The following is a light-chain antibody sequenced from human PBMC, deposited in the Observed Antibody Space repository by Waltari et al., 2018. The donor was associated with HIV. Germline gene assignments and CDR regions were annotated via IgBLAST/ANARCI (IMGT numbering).Light chain of an antibody. J-gene: IGKJ4*01. CDR1: QSVLYSSNNKNY. CDR3: QQYYSTPLT. Sequence: DIVMTQPQDSLAVSLGERATINCKSSQSVLYSSNNKNYLAWYQQKQGQPPKLLIYWASTRESGVPDRFSGSGSGTDFTLTISSLQAEDVAVYYCQQYYSTPLTFGGGTKVEIK. CDR2: WAS. V-gene: IGKV4-1*01.